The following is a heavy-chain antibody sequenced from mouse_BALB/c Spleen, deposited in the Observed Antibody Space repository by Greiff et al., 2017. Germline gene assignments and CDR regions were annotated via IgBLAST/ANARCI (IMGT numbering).Heavy chain of an antibody. J-gene: IGHJ4*01. V-gene: IGHV1-9*01. CDR3: ARNGYYYAMDY. D-gene: IGHD2-2*01. CDR1: GYTFSSYW. Sequence: QVQLQQSGAELMKPGASVKISCKATGYTFSSYWIEWVKQRPGHGLEWIGEILPGSGSTNYNEKFKGKATFTADTSSNTAYMQLSSPTSEDSAVYYCARNGYYYAMDYWGQGTSVTVSS. CDR2: ILPGSGST.